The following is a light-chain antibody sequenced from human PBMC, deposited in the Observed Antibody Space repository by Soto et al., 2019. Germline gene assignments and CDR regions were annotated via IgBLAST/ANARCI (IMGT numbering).Light chain of an antibody. V-gene: IGLV2-14*03. CDR3: SSYRISRIGV. CDR2: DVS. J-gene: IGLJ1*01. CDR1: ISDVGGYNY. Sequence: QSVLTQPASVSGSPGQSITISCTGTISDVGGYNYVSWYQHHPGKAPKLMIYDVSNRPSGVSNRFFGSKSGNTASLTISGLQAEDEADYYCSSYRISRIGVFGTGTKVTVL.